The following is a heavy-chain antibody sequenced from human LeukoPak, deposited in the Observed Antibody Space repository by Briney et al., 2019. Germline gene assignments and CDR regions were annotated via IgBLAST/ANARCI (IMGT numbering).Heavy chain of an antibody. V-gene: IGHV1-46*01. D-gene: IGHD3-3*01. Sequence: ASVKVSCKASGYTFTSYYIHWVRQAPGQGLEWMGIINPSGGSTSYAQKFQGRVTMTRDMSTSTFYMELSSLISDGTAVYYCARGHDFWSGYYLDYWGQGTLVTVSS. J-gene: IGHJ4*02. CDR3: ARGHDFWSGYYLDY. CDR2: INPSGGST. CDR1: GYTFTSYY.